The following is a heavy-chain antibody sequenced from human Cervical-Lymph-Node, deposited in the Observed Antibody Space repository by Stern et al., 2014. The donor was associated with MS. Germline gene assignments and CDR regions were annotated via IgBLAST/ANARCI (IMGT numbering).Heavy chain of an antibody. J-gene: IGHJ4*02. V-gene: IGHV3-23*04. CDR2: ISGSGGST. D-gene: IGHD3-10*01. Sequence: VQLVESGGGLVQPGGSLRLSCAASGFTFSSYAMSWVRQAPGKGLEWVSAISGSGGSTYYADSVKGRFTISRDNSKNTLYLQMNSLRAEDTAVYYCAKGRVLLWFGESYYFDYWGQGTLVTVSS. CDR1: GFTFSSYA. CDR3: AKGRVLLWFGESYYFDY.